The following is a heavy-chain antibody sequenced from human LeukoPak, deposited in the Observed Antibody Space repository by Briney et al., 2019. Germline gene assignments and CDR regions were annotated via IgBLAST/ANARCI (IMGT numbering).Heavy chain of an antibody. CDR3: ARDLVPGAFDI. D-gene: IGHD2-8*02. Sequence: GSLRLSCAASGFTFSSYSMNWVRQAPGKGLEWVSYISSSSSTIYYADSVKGRFTISRDNAKSSLYLQMNSLRAEDTAVYYCARDLVPGAFDIWGQGTMVTVSS. J-gene: IGHJ3*02. CDR2: ISSSSSTI. V-gene: IGHV3-48*04. CDR1: GFTFSSYS.